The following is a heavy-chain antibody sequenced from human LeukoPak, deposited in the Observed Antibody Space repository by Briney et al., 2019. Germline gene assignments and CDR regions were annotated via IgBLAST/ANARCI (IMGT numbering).Heavy chain of an antibody. D-gene: IGHD5-24*01. CDR3: AREVALRWLQPEGAFDK. CDR2: ICIIGST. V-gene: IGHV4-4*07. Sequence: SETLSLTCNVSGVSVRFYFWSWIGQPAGKELDGMGRICIIGSTNYNPSLKSRVTMSVDTSKNQLSLNLSSVTAADKAVYYCAREVALRWLQPEGAFDKWGQETMVTVSS. J-gene: IGHJ3*02. CDR1: GVSVRFYF.